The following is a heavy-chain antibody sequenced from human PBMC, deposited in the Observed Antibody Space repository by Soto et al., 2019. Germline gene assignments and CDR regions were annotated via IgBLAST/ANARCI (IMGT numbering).Heavy chain of an antibody. CDR1: GYSFTSYW. J-gene: IGHJ3*02. CDR2: IYPGHSDT. D-gene: IGHD2-2*01. CDR3: ARFGGPYCSSTSCLDAFDI. Sequence: PGESLKISCKGSGYSFTSYWIGWVRQMPGKGLEWMGIIYPGHSDTRYSPSFQGQVTISADKSISTAYLQWSSLKASDTAMYSCARFGGPYCSSTSCLDAFDIWGQGTMVTVSS. V-gene: IGHV5-51*01.